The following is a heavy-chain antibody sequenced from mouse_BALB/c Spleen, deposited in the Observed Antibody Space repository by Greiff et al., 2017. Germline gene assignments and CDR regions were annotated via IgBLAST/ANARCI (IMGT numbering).Heavy chain of an antibody. CDR1: GFTFSDYY. Sequence: EVMLVESGGGLVKPGGSLKLSCAASGFTFSDYYMYWVRQTPEKRLEWVATISDGGSYTYYPDSVKGRFTISRDNAKNNLYLQMSSLKSEDTAMYYCARDRTARATSLAYWGQGTLVTVSA. CDR2: ISDGGSYT. V-gene: IGHV5-4*02. J-gene: IGHJ3*01. CDR3: ARDRTARATSLAY. D-gene: IGHD3-2*01.